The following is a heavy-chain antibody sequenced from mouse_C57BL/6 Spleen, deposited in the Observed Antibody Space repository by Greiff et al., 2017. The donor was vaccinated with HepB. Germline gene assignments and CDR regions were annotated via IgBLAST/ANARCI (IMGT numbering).Heavy chain of an antibody. J-gene: IGHJ2*01. CDR3: ARGTTVVADYFDY. Sequence: VQLQQSGAELAKPGASVKLSCKASGYTFTSYWMHWVKQRPGQGLEWIGYINPSSGYTKYNQKFKDKATLTADKSSSTAYMQLSSLTYEDSAVYYCARGTTVVADYFDYWGQGTTLTVSS. D-gene: IGHD1-1*01. CDR1: GYTFTSYW. CDR2: INPSSGYT. V-gene: IGHV1-7*01.